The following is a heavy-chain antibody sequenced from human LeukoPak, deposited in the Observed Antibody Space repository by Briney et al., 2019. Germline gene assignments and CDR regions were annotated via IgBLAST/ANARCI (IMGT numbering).Heavy chain of an antibody. D-gene: IGHD6-6*01. CDR1: GFTFSSYE. CDR3: AREGSSPPYYYYYMDV. V-gene: IGHV3-48*03. Sequence: GGSLRLSCAASGFTFSSYEMNWVRQAPGKGLEWVSYISGSGSTIYYADSVKGRFTISRDNAKNSLYLQMNSLRAEDTALYYCAREGSSPPYYYYYMDVWGKGTTVTVSS. CDR2: ISGSGSTI. J-gene: IGHJ6*03.